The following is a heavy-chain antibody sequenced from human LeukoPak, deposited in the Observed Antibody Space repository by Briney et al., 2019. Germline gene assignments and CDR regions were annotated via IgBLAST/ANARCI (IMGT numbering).Heavy chain of an antibody. J-gene: IGHJ6*02. Sequence: QPGGSLRLSCAASGFIFSSYAMNWVRQAPGKGLEWVSTISGSSGGTYYPDSVEGRFTISRDNPKNTLYLQMNSLRADDTAVYYCAKDSAVVPAAPYGMDVWGQGTTVTVSS. CDR2: ISGSSGGT. V-gene: IGHV3-23*01. D-gene: IGHD2-2*01. CDR3: AKDSAVVPAAPYGMDV. CDR1: GFIFSSYA.